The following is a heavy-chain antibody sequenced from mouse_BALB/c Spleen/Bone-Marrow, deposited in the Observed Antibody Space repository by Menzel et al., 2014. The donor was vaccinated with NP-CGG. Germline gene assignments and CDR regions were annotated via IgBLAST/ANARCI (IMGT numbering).Heavy chain of an antibody. CDR1: GYTFTSYW. V-gene: IGHV1-69*02. Sequence: QVQLKESGAELVKPGAPVKLSCKASGYTFTSYWMNWVKQRPGRGLEWIGRIDPSDSETHYNQKFKDEATLTVDKSSSTAYIQLSSLTSEDSAVYYCARSHGYYPYWYFDVWGAGTTVTVSS. D-gene: IGHD2-3*01. J-gene: IGHJ1*01. CDR2: IDPSDSET. CDR3: ARSHGYYPYWYFDV.